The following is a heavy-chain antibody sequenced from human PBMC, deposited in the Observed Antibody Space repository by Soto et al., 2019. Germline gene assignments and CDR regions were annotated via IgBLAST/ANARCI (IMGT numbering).Heavy chain of an antibody. D-gene: IGHD5-12*01. CDR2: ISDDGASI. V-gene: IGHV3-48*03. CDR3: ERENSVQEWLHPFDH. CDR1: GFSFSSFA. Sequence: PGGSLRLSCEASGFSFSSFAMNWVRQAPGRGLEWVSYISDDGASIYYADSLKGRFTISRDNAKNSLSLQMNNLRAEDTAVYYCERENSVQEWLHPFDHWGLGTLVTVSS. J-gene: IGHJ4*02.